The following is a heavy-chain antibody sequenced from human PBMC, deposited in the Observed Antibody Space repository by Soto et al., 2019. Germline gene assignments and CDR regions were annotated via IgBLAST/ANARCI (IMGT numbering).Heavy chain of an antibody. D-gene: IGHD3-9*01. CDR1: GYSFIDYY. Sequence: ASVKVSCKASGYSFIDYYMHWVRQAPGQGFEWMGRISPKSGGTNYAQRFEGRVTMAWDTSLNTAYMELSSLISEDTAVYYCARPPGYISDWYYFDLWGQGTLVTVSS. J-gene: IGHJ4*02. V-gene: IGHV1-2*02. CDR3: ARPPGYISDWYYFDL. CDR2: ISPKSGGT.